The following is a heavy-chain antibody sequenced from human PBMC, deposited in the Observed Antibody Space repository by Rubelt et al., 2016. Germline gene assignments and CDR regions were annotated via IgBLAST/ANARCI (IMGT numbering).Heavy chain of an antibody. CDR3: AADIAGAY. Sequence: VRQAPGKGLEWVSVIYSGGSTYYADSVKGRFTISRDNSKNTLYLQMNSLRAEDTAVYYCAADIAGAYWGQGTLVTVSS. D-gene: IGHD2-15*01. J-gene: IGHJ4*02. CDR2: IYSGGST. V-gene: IGHV3-53*01.